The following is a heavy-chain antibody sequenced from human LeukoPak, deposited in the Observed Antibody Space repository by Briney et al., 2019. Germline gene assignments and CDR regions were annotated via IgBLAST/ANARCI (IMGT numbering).Heavy chain of an antibody. J-gene: IGHJ4*02. CDR2: ITSSSRYI. D-gene: IGHD3-16*01. Sequence: TGGSLSLSCAASGYTFSSHCMNGVRQARGKAREWGSSITSSSRYIYYADSLRGRFTISRHNAKNSLHLHMNSLRAGDTPVYYCARDISGGGYWGQGTMVTVSS. V-gene: IGHV3-21*01. CDR3: ARDISGGGY. CDR1: GYTFSSHC.